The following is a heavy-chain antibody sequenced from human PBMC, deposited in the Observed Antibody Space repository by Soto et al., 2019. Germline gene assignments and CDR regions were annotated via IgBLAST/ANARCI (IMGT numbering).Heavy chain of an antibody. J-gene: IGHJ3*02. D-gene: IGHD3-22*01. CDR3: ARVSKAAGGYYDSSGFGAFDI. CDR1: GYTFTSYA. V-gene: IGHV1-3*01. CDR2: INAGNGNT. Sequence: EASVKVSCKASGYTFTSYAMHWVRQAPGQRLEWMGWINAGNGNTKYSQKFQGRVTITSDTSASTAYMELSSLRSEDTAVYYCARVSKAAGGYYDSSGFGAFDIWGQGTMVTVSS.